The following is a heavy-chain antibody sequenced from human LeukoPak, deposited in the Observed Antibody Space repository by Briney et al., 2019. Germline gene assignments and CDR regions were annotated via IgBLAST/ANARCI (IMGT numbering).Heavy chain of an antibody. V-gene: IGHV4-30-4*08. CDR3: ARHRLGYSSSWGLAAMDV. Sequence: SQTLSLTCTVSGGSISSGSYYWSWIRQPPGKGLEWIGYIYYSGSTYYNPSLKSRVTISVDTSKNQFSLKLSSVTAADTAVYYCARHRLGYSSSWGLAAMDVWGQGTTVTVSS. D-gene: IGHD6-13*01. CDR2: IYYSGST. J-gene: IGHJ6*02. CDR1: GGSISSGSYY.